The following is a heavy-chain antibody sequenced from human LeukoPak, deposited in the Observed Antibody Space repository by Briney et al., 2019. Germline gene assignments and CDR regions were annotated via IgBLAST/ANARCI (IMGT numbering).Heavy chain of an antibody. CDR2: IRYDSSDK. V-gene: IGHV3-30*02. CDR1: GFTFSRHG. J-gene: IGHJ4*02. CDR3: AKDKAFLAGYFDY. Sequence: GGSLRLSCAASGFTFSRHGMHWVRQAPGKGLEWVAFIRYDSSDKYYVDSVKGRFTISRDNSKNMPYLQLNSLRPEDTAVYYCAKDKAFLAGYFDYWGRGNLVTVSS.